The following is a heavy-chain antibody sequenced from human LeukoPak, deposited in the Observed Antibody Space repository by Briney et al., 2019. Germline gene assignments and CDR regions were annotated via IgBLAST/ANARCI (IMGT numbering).Heavy chain of an antibody. J-gene: IGHJ5*02. Sequence: PSETLSLTCAVYGGSFSGYYWSWIRQPPGKGLEWIGEINHSGTTNYNPSLKSRVTISVDTSKNQFSLKLSSVTAADTAVYYCARGRGHIVVVTAIRGLDPWGQGTLVTVSS. V-gene: IGHV4-34*01. D-gene: IGHD2-21*02. CDR1: GGSFSGYY. CDR2: INHSGTT. CDR3: ARGRGHIVVVTAIRGLDP.